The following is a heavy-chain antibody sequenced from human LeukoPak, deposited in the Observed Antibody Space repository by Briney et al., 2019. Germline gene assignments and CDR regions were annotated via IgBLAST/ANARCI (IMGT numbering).Heavy chain of an antibody. CDR2: INHSGGT. J-gene: IGHJ6*02. CDR3: ARIPWVRDIVVVPAAMMPYYYYGMDV. D-gene: IGHD2-2*01. Sequence: GSLRLSCAASGFSFSSYAMSWVRQPPGKGLEWIGEINHSGGTNYNPSLKSRVTISVDTSKNQFSLKLSSVTAADTAVYYCARIPWVRDIVVVPAAMMPYYYYGMDVWGQGTTVTVSS. CDR1: GFSFSSYA. V-gene: IGHV4-34*01.